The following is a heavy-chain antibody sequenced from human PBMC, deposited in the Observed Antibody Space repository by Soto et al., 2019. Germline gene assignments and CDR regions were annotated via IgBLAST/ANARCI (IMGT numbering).Heavy chain of an antibody. V-gene: IGHV3-66*01. CDR1: GFTVSTKY. CDR2: IYSGGST. D-gene: IGHD3-16*01. J-gene: IGHJ4*02. Sequence: EVQLVESGGGLVQPGGSLRLSCAASGFTVSTKYMSWVRQAPGKGLEWVSVIYSGGSTFYADSVKGRFTISRDNCKNTVKLQMNSLRAEDTAVYYCARDSWAADYWGQGTLVTVSS. CDR3: ARDSWAADY.